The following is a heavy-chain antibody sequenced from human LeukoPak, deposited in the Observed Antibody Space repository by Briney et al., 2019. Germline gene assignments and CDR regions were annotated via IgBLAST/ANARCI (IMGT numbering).Heavy chain of an antibody. CDR3: ATDFRWGYCSSPRCSPPGY. CDR1: GYTLTELS. D-gene: IGHD2-2*01. J-gene: IGHJ4*02. CDR2: FDPEDGET. V-gene: IGHV1-24*01. Sequence: ASVNVSCKVSGYTLTELSMHWVRQAPGKGLDGMGGFDPEDGETIYAQQFQGRVTMTEDTSKDTAYMELSSLRSEDTAVYYCATDFRWGYCSSPRCSPPGYWGQGTLVTVSS.